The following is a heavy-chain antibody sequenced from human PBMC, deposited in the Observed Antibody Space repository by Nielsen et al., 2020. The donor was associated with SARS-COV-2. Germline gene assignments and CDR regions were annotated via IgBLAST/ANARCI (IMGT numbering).Heavy chain of an antibody. CDR1: GFTFSIYG. V-gene: IGHV3-30*03. Sequence: GESLKISCAASGFTFSIYGMHCVRQAPGKGLEWVAVISYDGSNKYYADSVKGRFTISRDNSKNTLYLQMNSLRAEDTAVYYCARDLDWFGMDVWGQGTTVTVSS. CDR2: ISYDGSNK. J-gene: IGHJ6*02. D-gene: IGHD3-9*01. CDR3: ARDLDWFGMDV.